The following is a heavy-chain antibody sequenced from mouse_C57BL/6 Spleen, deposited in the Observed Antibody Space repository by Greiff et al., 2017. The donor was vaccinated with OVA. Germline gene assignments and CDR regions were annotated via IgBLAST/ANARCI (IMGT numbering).Heavy chain of an antibody. J-gene: IGHJ2*01. D-gene: IGHD1-1*01. V-gene: IGHV1-82*01. Sequence: QVQLQQSGPELVKPGASVKISCKASGYAFSSSWMNWVKQRPGKGLEWIGRIYPGDGDTNYNGKFKGKATLTADKSSSTAYMQLSSLTPEDSAVYVCARSATVVAVDYWGQGTTLTVSS. CDR3: ARSATVVAVDY. CDR2: IYPGDGDT. CDR1: GYAFSSSW.